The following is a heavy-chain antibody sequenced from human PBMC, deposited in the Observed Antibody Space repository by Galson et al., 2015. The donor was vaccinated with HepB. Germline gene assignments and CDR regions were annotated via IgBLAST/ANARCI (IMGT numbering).Heavy chain of an antibody. CDR3: ARVKVANCCGSGSYYYL. CDR1: GFTFSSYW. V-gene: IGHV3-7*03. CDR2: IKQDGSEK. Sequence: SLRLSCAASGFTFSSYWMSWVRQAPGKGLEWVANIKQDGSEKYYVDSVKGRFTISRDNAKNSLYLQMNSLRAEDTAVYYCARVKVANCCGSGSYYYLWGQGTLVTVSS. D-gene: IGHD3-10*01. J-gene: IGHJ4*02.